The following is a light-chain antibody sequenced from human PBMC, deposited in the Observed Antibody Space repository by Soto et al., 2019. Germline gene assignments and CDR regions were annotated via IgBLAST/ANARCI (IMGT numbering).Light chain of an antibody. J-gene: IGKJ5*01. CDR1: QSVSSY. Sequence: EIVLTQSPATLSLSPGERATLSCRASQSVSSYLAWYQQKPGQAPSLPIYDASNRATGIPARFSGSGSGTDFTLTISSLEPEDFAVYYCQQRSNWPPSITFGQGTRLEIK. V-gene: IGKV3-11*01. CDR3: QQRSNWPPSIT. CDR2: DAS.